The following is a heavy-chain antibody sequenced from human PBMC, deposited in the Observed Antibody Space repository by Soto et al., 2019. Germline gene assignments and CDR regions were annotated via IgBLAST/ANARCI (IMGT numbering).Heavy chain of an antibody. CDR1: GYTFITYD. Sequence: QVQLVQSGAEVKKPGASVKVSCKASGYTFITYDINWVRQATGQGLEWVGWVNPDSGKTDYARKFQRRVTMTRNTSISTVYLELSVRRSEDTAVYYCARGNWFDPWGQGTLVTVSS. V-gene: IGHV1-8*01. CDR2: VNPDSGKT. J-gene: IGHJ5*02. CDR3: ARGNWFDP.